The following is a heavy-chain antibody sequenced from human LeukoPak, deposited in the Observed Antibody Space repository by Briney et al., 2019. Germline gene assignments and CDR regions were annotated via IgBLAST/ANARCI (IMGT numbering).Heavy chain of an antibody. V-gene: IGHV4-59*01. CDR3: ARVGSRGNAFDI. CDR1: GGSISSYY. CDR2: IYYSGST. J-gene: IGHJ3*02. D-gene: IGHD1-26*01. Sequence: TSETLSLTCTVSGGSISSYYWSWIRQPPGKGLEWIGYIYYSGSTNYNPSLKSRVTISVDTSKNQFSLKLTSVTAADTAVYYCARVGSRGNAFDIWGQGTMVTVSS.